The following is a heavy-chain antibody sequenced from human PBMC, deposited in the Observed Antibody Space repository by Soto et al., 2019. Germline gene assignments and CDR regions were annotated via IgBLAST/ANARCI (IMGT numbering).Heavy chain of an antibody. CDR3: ARGHSTDCSNGVCSFFYNHEMDV. CDR1: GYSFTDYH. D-gene: IGHD2-8*01. CDR2: VNPKSGGT. J-gene: IGHJ6*02. V-gene: IGHV1-2*04. Sequence: SVKVSCKASGYSFTDYHIHWVRQAPGQGLEWLGRVNPKSGGTSTAQKFQGWVTMTRDRSISTVYMELTRLRSDDTAVYFCARGHSTDCSNGVCSFFYNHEMDVWGQGTTVTVSS.